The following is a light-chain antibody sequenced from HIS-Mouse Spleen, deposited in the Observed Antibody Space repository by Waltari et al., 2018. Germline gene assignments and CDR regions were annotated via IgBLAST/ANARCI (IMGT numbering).Light chain of an antibody. V-gene: IGLV1-44*01. J-gene: IGLJ1*01. CDR2: SNN. CDR3: AAWDDSLNGNYV. CDR1: SSNIGSNT. Sequence: QSVLTQPPSASGTPGQRVTISCSGSSSNIGSNTVNWYQQLPGTAPKLLIYSNNQRPSGVPDRCSGSKSGTSASLAISGLQSEDEADYYCAAWDDSLNGNYVFGTGTKVTVL.